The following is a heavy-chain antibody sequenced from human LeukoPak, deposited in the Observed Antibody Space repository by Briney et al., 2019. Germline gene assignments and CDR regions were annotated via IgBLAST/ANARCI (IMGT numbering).Heavy chain of an antibody. D-gene: IGHD5-18*01. CDR1: GGSISSSSYY. J-gene: IGHJ4*02. Sequence: SETLSLTCTVSGGSISSSSYYWGWIRQPPGKGLEWIGSIYYSGSTYYNPSLKSRVTISVDTSKNQFSLKLSSVTAADTAVYYCAGSTAMATHYWGQGTLATVSS. V-gene: IGHV4-39*01. CDR2: IYYSGST. CDR3: AGSTAMATHY.